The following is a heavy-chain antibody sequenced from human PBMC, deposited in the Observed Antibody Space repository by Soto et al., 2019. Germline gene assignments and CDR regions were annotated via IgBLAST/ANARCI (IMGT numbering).Heavy chain of an antibody. CDR1: GGSISSGDYY. V-gene: IGHV4-31*03. J-gene: IGHJ5*02. CDR2: IYYSGSA. CDR3: ARDLTGYCKFDP. Sequence: QVQLQESGPGLVKPSQTLSLTCSVSGGSISSGDYYWSWIRQHPGKGLEWIGYIYYSGSAYYNPSLKSRVTISVDTSKNQFSLNLSSVTAADTAVYYCARDLTGYCKFDPWGQGTLVTVSS. D-gene: IGHD2-15*01.